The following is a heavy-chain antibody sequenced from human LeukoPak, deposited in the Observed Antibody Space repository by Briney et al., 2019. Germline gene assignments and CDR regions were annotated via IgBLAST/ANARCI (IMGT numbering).Heavy chain of an antibody. V-gene: IGHV4-39*07. D-gene: IGHD3-10*01. CDR2: IYYTRST. Sequence: SETLSLTCTVSGGSISSSSYYWGWIRQPPGKGLEWIGSIYYTRSTYYNPSLKSRVTISVDTSKNQFSLKLSSVTAADTAVYYCARGQGGIGEFDYWGQGTLVTVSS. CDR1: GGSISSSSYY. CDR3: ARGQGGIGEFDY. J-gene: IGHJ4*02.